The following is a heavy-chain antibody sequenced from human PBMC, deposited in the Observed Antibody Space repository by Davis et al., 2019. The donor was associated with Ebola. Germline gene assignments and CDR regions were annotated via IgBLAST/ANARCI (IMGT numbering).Heavy chain of an antibody. V-gene: IGHV6-1*01. Sequence: HSQTLSLTCAISGDSVSSSSGAWNWIRQSPSRGLEWLGRTYYGSKWNNDYAVSVNGRITINPDTSKNQFSLQLNSVTPEDTAVYYCVRGWGQHGMGVWGQGTTVTVSS. CDR1: GDSVSSSSGA. J-gene: IGHJ6*02. CDR3: VRGWGQHGMGV. CDR2: TYYGSKWNN. D-gene: IGHD1-26*01.